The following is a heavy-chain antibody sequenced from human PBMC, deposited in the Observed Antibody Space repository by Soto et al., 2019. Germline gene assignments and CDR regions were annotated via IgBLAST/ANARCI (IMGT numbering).Heavy chain of an antibody. CDR1: GFTFSSYG. CDR3: AKARVVSQWLHY. CDR2: ISYDGSNK. Sequence: QVQLVESGGGVVQPGRSLRLSCAASGFTFSSYGMHWVRQAPGKGLEWVAVISYDGSNKYYADSVKGRFTISRDNSKNTLYLQMNSLRAEDTAVYYCAKARVVSQWLHYWGQGTLVTVSS. V-gene: IGHV3-30*18. D-gene: IGHD6-19*01. J-gene: IGHJ4*02.